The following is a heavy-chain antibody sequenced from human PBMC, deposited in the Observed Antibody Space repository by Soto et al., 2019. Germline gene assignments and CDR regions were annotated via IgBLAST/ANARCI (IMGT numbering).Heavy chain of an antibody. Sequence: SVKVSCKASGGTFSSYAISWVRQAPGQGLEWMGGIIPIFGTANYAQKFQGRVTITADKSTSTAYMELSSLRSEDTAVYYCARGAGGQTDYYGSGSYRGRGMDVWGQGTTVTVSS. CDR3: ARGAGGQTDYYGSGSYRGRGMDV. CDR2: IIPIFGTA. V-gene: IGHV1-69*06. CDR1: GGTFSSYA. J-gene: IGHJ6*02. D-gene: IGHD3-10*01.